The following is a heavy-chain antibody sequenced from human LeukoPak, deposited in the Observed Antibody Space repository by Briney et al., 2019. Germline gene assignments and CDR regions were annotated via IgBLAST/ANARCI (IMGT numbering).Heavy chain of an antibody. Sequence: GGSLRLSCAASGFTFSSYGMHWVRQAPGKGLEWVAVISYDGSNKYYADSVKGRFTISRDNAKNSLYLQMNSLRAEDTAVYYCARDSEPGGIAARPLDYWGQGTLVTVSS. V-gene: IGHV3-30*03. CDR3: ARDSEPGGIAARPLDY. CDR2: ISYDGSNK. D-gene: IGHD6-6*01. J-gene: IGHJ4*02. CDR1: GFTFSSYG.